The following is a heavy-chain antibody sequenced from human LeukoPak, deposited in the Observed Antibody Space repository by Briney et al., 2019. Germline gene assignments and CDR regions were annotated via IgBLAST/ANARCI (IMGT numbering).Heavy chain of an antibody. CDR3: TRNSLDY. Sequence: GGSVRLSCGASGLSISSHCIRWLRQAPGKGLEWVANIKADGSQQYYVDSVRGRFTITRDNAENSLYLRMNSLRAEDTAVYYCTRNSLDYWGLGTLVTVSS. J-gene: IGHJ4*02. V-gene: IGHV3-7*03. CDR2: IKADGSQQ. CDR1: GLSISSHC.